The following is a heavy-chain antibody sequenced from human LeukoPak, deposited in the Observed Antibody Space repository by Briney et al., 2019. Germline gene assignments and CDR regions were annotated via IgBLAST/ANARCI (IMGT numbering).Heavy chain of an antibody. D-gene: IGHD2-8*01. J-gene: IGHJ4*02. CDR1: GFTFSSYW. V-gene: IGHV3-7*01. CDR2: IKQDGSEK. CDR3: AKGGRGNGEVY. Sequence: QPGGSLRLSCAVSGFTFSSYWMNWVRQAAGKGLEWVANIKQDGSEKNYVDSVKGRFTISRDNAKSSLFLQMNDLRAEDTAVYYCAKGGRGNGEVYWGQGTLVTVSS.